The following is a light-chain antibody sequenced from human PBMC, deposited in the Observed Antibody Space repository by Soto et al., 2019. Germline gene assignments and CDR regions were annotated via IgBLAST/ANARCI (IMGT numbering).Light chain of an antibody. V-gene: IGKV3-15*01. CDR1: QSVSSN. Sequence: EIVMTQSPGTLSVSPGERATLSCRASQSVSSNLAWYQQKPGQAPRLLIYGASTRATGIPARFNGSRSGTEFTLTISSLQSEDFAVYYCQQYNNWPRTFGQGTKVEIK. J-gene: IGKJ1*01. CDR3: QQYNNWPRT. CDR2: GAS.